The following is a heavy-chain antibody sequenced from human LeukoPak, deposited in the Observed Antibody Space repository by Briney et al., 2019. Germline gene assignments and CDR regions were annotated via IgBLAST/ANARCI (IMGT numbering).Heavy chain of an antibody. J-gene: IGHJ4*02. Sequence: GGSLRLSCAASGFTFSSYAMSWVRQAPGKGLECVSAISGSGGSTYYADSVKGRFTISRDNSKNTLYLQMNSLRAEDTAVYYCAKSSYSSGHNYWGQGTLVTVSS. CDR2: ISGSGGST. D-gene: IGHD6-19*01. CDR1: GFTFSSYA. V-gene: IGHV3-23*01. CDR3: AKSSYSSGHNY.